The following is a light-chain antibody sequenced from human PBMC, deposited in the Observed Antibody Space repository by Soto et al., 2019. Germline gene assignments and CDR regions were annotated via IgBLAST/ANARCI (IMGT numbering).Light chain of an antibody. CDR1: SSDVGGYNY. J-gene: IGLJ2*01. CDR3: SSYTSSNVV. V-gene: IGLV2-14*01. CDR2: DVS. Sequence: QSALTQPASVSGSPGQPITISCTGTSSDVGGYNYVSWYQQHPGKAPKLMIYDVSNRPSGVSNRFSGSKSGNTASLTISGLQAEDEADYYCSSYTSSNVVFGGGTKVTVL.